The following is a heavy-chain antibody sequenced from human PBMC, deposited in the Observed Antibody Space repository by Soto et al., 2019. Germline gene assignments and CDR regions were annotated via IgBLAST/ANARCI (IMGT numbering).Heavy chain of an antibody. CDR2: INAAGVNT. J-gene: IGHJ3*02. V-gene: IGHV3-23*01. CDR1: GFSFSYYS. D-gene: IGHD6-13*01. CDR3: GRAVDGTFNI. Sequence: EVQMLESGGGLVQPGGSLRLSCAASGFSFSYYSMGWVRQAPGKGLEWVSEINAAGVNTYYTDSVRGHFTTSRDNSKNTLYLQMNSLRAEDTAIYYCGRAVDGTFNIWGRGTMVIVSS.